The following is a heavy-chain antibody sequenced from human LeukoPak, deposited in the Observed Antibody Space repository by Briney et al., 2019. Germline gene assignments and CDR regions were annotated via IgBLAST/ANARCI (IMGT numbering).Heavy chain of an antibody. CDR2: MSGSGGST. Sequence: GGSLRLSCAGSGFTFSSHAMSWVRQAPGKGLEWVSAMSGSGGSTYYADSVKGRFTISRDNSKNTLYLQMNSLRAEDTAVYYCARNYYDSSGYYSFDYWGQGTLVTVSS. D-gene: IGHD3-22*01. CDR1: GFTFSSHA. V-gene: IGHV3-23*01. CDR3: ARNYYDSSGYYSFDY. J-gene: IGHJ4*02.